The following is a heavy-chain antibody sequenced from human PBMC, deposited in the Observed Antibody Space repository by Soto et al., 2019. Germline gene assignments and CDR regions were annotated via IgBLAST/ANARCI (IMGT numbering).Heavy chain of an antibody. D-gene: IGHD2-15*01. CDR2: ISSSSSYI. CDR3: ARDYCSGGSCYGYYIDV. Sequence: GGSLRLSCAASGFTFSSYSMNWVRQAPGKGLEWVSSISSSSSYIYYADSVKGRFTISRDNAKNSLYLQMNSLRAEDTAVYYCARDYCSGGSCYGYYIDVWGKGTTVTVSS. V-gene: IGHV3-21*01. J-gene: IGHJ6*03. CDR1: GFTFSSYS.